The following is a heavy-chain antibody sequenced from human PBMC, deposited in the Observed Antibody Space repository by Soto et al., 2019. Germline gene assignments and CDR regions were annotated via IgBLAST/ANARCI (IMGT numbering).Heavy chain of an antibody. CDR3: ARSGGSGSYSVSRWFDP. V-gene: IGHV4-39*01. D-gene: IGHD1-26*01. J-gene: IGHJ5*02. CDR2: IYYSGST. CDR1: GGSISSCSYY. Sequence: PSETLSLTCTVSGGSISSCSYYWGWIRQPPGKGLEWIGSIYYSGSTYYNPSLKSRVTISVDTSKNQFSLKLSSVTAADTAVYYCARSGGSGSYSVSRWFDPWGQGTLVTVSS.